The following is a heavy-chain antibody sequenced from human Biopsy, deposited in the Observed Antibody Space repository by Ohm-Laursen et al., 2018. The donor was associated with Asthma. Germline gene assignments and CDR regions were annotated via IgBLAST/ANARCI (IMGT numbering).Heavy chain of an antibody. CDR2: VSSDGHNK. CDR1: GFVFSQCG. Sequence: SLRLSCAASGFVFSQCGMHWVRQGPGKGLGWVALVSSDGHNKYYEDSVKGRFTISRDNSRNRLYLQINRLTVEDSAVYFCARQSGQEYGDSSGFDIWGQGTKVAVSS. CDR3: ARQSGQEYGDSSGFDI. D-gene: IGHD3-22*01. J-gene: IGHJ3*02. V-gene: IGHV3-30*03.